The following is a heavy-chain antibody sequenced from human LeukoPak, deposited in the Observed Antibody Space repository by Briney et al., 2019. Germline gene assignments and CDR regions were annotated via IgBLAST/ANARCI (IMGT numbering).Heavy chain of an antibody. J-gene: IGHJ6*02. CDR2: ISGDGETT. Sequence: GGSLRLSCTASGFTFADYAMHWVRQAPGRGLEWVSLISGDGETTYYADSVKGRFTISRDNSKNSLYLQMNSLRTEDTALYYCTKDAPASSSGFYYYFGMVVRDRGTTVTVSS. V-gene: IGHV3-43*02. D-gene: IGHD6-6*01. CDR3: TKDAPASSSGFYYYFGMVV. CDR1: GFTFADYA.